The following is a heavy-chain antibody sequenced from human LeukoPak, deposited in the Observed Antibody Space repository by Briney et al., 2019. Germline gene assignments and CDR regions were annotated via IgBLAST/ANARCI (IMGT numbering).Heavy chain of an antibody. Sequence: GGSLRLSCAASGFTFSSYAMGWVRQAPGKGPGWVSSISGSGGHTYFADSVKGRFTISRDNSKNTLDLQMSSLKVEDTAVYYCAKFRYHSNDNNYLDFNYWGQGTLVTVSS. D-gene: IGHD3-22*01. CDR2: ISGSGGHT. J-gene: IGHJ4*02. CDR1: GFTFSSYA. CDR3: AKFRYHSNDNNYLDFNY. V-gene: IGHV3-23*01.